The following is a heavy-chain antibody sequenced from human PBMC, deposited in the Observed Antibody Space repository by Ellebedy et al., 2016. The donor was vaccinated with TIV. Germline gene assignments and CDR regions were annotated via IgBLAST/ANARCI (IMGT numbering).Heavy chain of an antibody. CDR1: GGSFSGYY. Sequence: SETLSLTXAVYGGSFSGYYWSWIRQSPGKGLEWIGEINHGGSTNYNPCLKSRVTISVDTSKNQFSLKLSSVTAADTAVYYCARGRGLLWFGSLGGWFDPWGQGTLVTVSS. D-gene: IGHD3-10*01. J-gene: IGHJ5*02. CDR3: ARGRGLLWFGSLGGWFDP. V-gene: IGHV4-34*01. CDR2: INHGGST.